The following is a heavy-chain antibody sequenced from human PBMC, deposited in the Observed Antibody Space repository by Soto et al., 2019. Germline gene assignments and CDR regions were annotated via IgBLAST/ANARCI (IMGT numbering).Heavy chain of an antibody. D-gene: IGHD5-12*01. V-gene: IGHV3-72*01. CDR3: ASSVYDSRYYYYGMDV. J-gene: IGHJ6*02. CDR2: TKNKANSYTT. Sequence: EVQLVESGGGLVQPGGSLRLSCAASGFTFSDRYMDWVRQARGKGLEWVGRTKNKANSYTTQYAASVKGRFTISRDDSKNSLYLQMNSLKTEDTAVYYCASSVYDSRYYYYGMDVWGQGTTVTVSS. CDR1: GFTFSDRY.